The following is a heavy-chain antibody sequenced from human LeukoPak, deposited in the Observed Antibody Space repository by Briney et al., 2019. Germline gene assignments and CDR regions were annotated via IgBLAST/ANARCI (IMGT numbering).Heavy chain of an antibody. D-gene: IGHD1-7*01. J-gene: IGHJ4*02. CDR3: ARGPLELLPVDY. CDR2: INPNSGGT. V-gene: IGHV1-2*02. CDR1: GYTFTDYY. Sequence: ASEKVSCKASGYTFTDYYMHWVRQAPGQGLEWMGWINPNSGGTNYAQKFQGRVTMTRDTSISTAYMELSRLRSDDTAVYYCARGPLELLPVDYWGQGTLVTVSS.